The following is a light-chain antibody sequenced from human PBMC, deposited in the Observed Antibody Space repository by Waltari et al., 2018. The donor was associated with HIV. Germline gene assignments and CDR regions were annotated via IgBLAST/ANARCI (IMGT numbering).Light chain of an antibody. CDR3: SSYTSSHNQV. J-gene: IGLJ1*01. CDR2: DVT. CDR1: SSDVGAYNY. V-gene: IGLV2-14*03. Sequence: QSALTQPASVSGSPGQSITISCTGTSSDVGAYNYVSWYQQHPGKAPKSRIYDVTKRPSWFSKRFSGSKSGNPASLTISGLQAENEADYYCSSYTSSHNQVFGSGTKVTVL.